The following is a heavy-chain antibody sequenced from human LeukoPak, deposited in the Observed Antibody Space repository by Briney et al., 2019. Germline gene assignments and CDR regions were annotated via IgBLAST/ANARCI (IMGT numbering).Heavy chain of an antibody. Sequence: GGSLRLSCAASGFTFSSYAMHWVSQAPGKGLEWVAVISNDGRDKHNADSVKGRFTISRDNSKNTLYVQMNSLRAEDTAVYYCARDVHAPADYYFDYWGQGTPVTVSS. J-gene: IGHJ4*02. CDR1: GFTFSSYA. CDR3: ARDVHAPADYYFDY. D-gene: IGHD2-2*01. V-gene: IGHV3-30*04. CDR2: ISNDGRDK.